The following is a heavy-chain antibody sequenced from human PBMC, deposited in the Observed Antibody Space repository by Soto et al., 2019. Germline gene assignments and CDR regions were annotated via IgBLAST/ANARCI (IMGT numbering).Heavy chain of an antibody. D-gene: IGHD3-10*01. CDR2: IYYSGST. J-gene: IGHJ5*02. Sequence: PSETLSLTCTVSGGSISSYYWSWIRQPPGKGLEWIGYIYYSGSTNYNPSLKSRVTISVDTSKNQFSLKLRSVTAADTAVYYCARGGASGTYYNWFDPWGQGTLVTSPQ. CDR3: ARGGASGTYYNWFDP. V-gene: IGHV4-59*01. CDR1: GGSISSYY.